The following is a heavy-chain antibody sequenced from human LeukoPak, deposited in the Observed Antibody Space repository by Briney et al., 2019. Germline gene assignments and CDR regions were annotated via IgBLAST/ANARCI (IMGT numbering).Heavy chain of an antibody. CDR2: VIPIFGTA. J-gene: IGHJ6*03. Sequence: GASVKVSCKASGGTFSSYAISWVRQAPGQGLEWMGGVIPIFGTANYAQKFQGRVTITTDESTSTAYMELSSLRSEDTAVYYCARASYDSSGYYSDYYYYYMDVWGKGTTVTVSS. D-gene: IGHD3-22*01. CDR3: ARASYDSSGYYSDYYYYYMDV. CDR1: GGTFSSYA. V-gene: IGHV1-69*05.